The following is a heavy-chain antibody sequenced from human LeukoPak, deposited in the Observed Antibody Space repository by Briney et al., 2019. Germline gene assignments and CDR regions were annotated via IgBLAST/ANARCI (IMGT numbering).Heavy chain of an antibody. V-gene: IGHV4-38-2*02. J-gene: IGHJ4*02. Sequence: SETLSLTCTVSGYSISSGYYWGWIRQPPGKGLEWIGEINHSGSTNYNPSLKSRVTISVDTSKNQFSLKLSSVTAADTAVYYCARSAGGLEVPAANFDYWGQGTLVTVSS. CDR3: ARSAGGLEVPAANFDY. D-gene: IGHD2-2*01. CDR1: GYSISSGYY. CDR2: INHSGST.